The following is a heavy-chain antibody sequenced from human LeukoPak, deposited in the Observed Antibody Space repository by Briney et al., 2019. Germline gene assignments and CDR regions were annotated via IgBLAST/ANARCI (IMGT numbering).Heavy chain of an antibody. CDR3: ARAAAGLNYYYGMDV. CDR1: GFTFSSYA. D-gene: IGHD6-13*01. J-gene: IGHJ6*02. Sequence: GGSLRLSCAASGFTFSSYAMSWVRQAPGKGLEWVSAMSGSGGSTYYADSVKGRFTISRDNSKNTLYLQMNSLRAEDTAVYYCARAAAGLNYYYGMDVWGQGTTVTVSS. V-gene: IGHV3-23*01. CDR2: MSGSGGST.